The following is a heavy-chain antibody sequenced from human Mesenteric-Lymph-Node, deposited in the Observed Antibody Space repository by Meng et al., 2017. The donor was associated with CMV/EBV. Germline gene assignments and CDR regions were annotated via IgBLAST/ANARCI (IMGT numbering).Heavy chain of an antibody. J-gene: IGHJ3*02. D-gene: IGHD3-10*01. Sequence: GESLKISCAVSGFPFDDYGMHWVRQVPGKGLVWVSRIISDESSTIYADSVKGRFTISRDNAKNTLYLQMNSLRAEDTAVYYCATGPMSAFEIWGPGTMVTVSS. V-gene: IGHV3-74*01. CDR3: ATGPMSAFEI. CDR1: GFPFDDYG. CDR2: IISDESST.